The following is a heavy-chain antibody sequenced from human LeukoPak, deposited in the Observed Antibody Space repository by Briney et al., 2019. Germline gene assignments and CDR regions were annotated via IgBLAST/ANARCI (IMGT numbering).Heavy chain of an antibody. D-gene: IGHD1-14*01. V-gene: IGHV4-61*01. CDR2: IYFTGST. J-gene: IGHJ3*02. CDR1: GGSVSSGSYY. CDR3: ARVPTGTFGAFDI. Sequence: SETLSLTCTVSGGSVSSGSYYWSWIRQPPGKGLEWIGYIYFTGSTNYNPSLKSRVTISVDTSKNQFSLKLSSVTAADTAVYYCARVPTGTFGAFDIWGQGTMVTVSS.